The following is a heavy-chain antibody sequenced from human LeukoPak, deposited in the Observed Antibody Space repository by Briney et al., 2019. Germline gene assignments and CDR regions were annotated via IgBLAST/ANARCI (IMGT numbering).Heavy chain of an antibody. J-gene: IGHJ4*02. D-gene: IGHD2-2*02. CDR3: ARSRKNDCSSTSCYTDY. CDR1: SXXYX. V-gene: IGHV4-39*02. Sequence: SXXYXWGWVRQPPGKGLEWIGSIYYSGGTYDNPSLKSRVTISVDTSKNHFSLKVSSVTAADTAVYYCARSRKNDCSSTSCYTDYWGQGTLVTVSS. CDR2: IYYSGGT.